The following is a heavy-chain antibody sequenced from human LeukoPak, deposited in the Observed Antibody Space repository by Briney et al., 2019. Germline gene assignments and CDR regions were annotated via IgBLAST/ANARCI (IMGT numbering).Heavy chain of an antibody. V-gene: IGHV3-11*01. CDR1: GFSFSDFY. Sequence: PGRSLRLSCAASGFSFSDFYMSWIRQPPGMGLEWISYIGTRSNPIYYADSVKGRFTISRDDAKNSLYLQMNSLRDEDTAVYFCAREARGSGRDFDYWGQGILVTVSS. CDR3: AREARGSGRDFDY. D-gene: IGHD1-26*01. CDR2: IGTRSNPI. J-gene: IGHJ4*02.